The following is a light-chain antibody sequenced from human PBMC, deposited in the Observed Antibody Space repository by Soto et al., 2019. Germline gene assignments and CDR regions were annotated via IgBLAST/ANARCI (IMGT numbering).Light chain of an antibody. CDR2: EVS. Sequence: QSALTQPASVSGSPGQSITISCTGTSSDVGSYNYVSWYQQHPGKAPKLMIYEVSNRPPGVSNRFSGSKSGNTASLTISGLQAEDGAHYYRSSYTSTSTRVFGGGTQLTVL. J-gene: IGLJ3*02. CDR3: SSYTSTSTRV. V-gene: IGLV2-14*01. CDR1: SSDVGSYNY.